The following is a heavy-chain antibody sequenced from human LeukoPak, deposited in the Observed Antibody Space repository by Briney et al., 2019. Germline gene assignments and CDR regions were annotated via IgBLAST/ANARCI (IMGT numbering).Heavy chain of an antibody. CDR1: GFTFSSYA. Sequence: PGGSLRLSCSASGFTFSSYAMHWVRQAPGKGLEYVSAISSNGGSTYYADSVKGRFTISRDNSKNTPYLQMSSLRAEDTAVYYCVKDAAMYSSSWYGDYWGQGTRVTVSS. J-gene: IGHJ4*02. D-gene: IGHD6-13*01. V-gene: IGHV3-64D*06. CDR3: VKDAAMYSSSWYGDY. CDR2: ISSNGGST.